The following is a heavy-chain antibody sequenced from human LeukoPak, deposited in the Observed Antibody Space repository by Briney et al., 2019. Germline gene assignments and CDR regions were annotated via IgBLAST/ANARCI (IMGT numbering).Heavy chain of an antibody. Sequence: PSETLSLTCTVSGGPISSSSYYWGWIRQPPGKGLEWIGEINHSGSTNYNPSLKSRVTISVDTSKNQFSLKLSSVTAADTAVYYCARKDIVVVPAAPDGYMDVWGKGTTVTVSS. CDR3: ARKDIVVVPAAPDGYMDV. D-gene: IGHD2-2*01. V-gene: IGHV4-39*07. J-gene: IGHJ6*03. CDR1: GGPISSSSYY. CDR2: INHSGST.